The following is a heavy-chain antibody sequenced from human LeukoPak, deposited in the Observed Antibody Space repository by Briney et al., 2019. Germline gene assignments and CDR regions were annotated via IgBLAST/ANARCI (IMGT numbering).Heavy chain of an antibody. D-gene: IGHD3-10*01. V-gene: IGHV3-15*01. CDR3: TTDTYYPHAFDI. J-gene: IGHJ3*02. CDR2: IKSKTDGGTT. Sequence: PGGSLRLSCAASGFTFSNARMSWVRRAPGKGLEWVGRIKSKTDGGTTDYAAPVKGRFTISRDDSKNTLYLQMNSLKTEDTAVYYCTTDTYYPHAFDIWGQGTMVTVSS. CDR1: GFTFSNAR.